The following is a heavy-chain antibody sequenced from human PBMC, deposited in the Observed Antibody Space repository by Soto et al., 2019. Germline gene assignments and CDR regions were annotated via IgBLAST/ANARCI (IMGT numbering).Heavy chain of an antibody. CDR3: ARDRSSSGYDYGDF. CDR1: GFTFSSYA. CDR2: ISGSGGST. Sequence: PGGSLRLSCAASGFTFSSYAMSWVRQAPGKGLEWVSAISGSGGSTYYADSVKGRFTISRDNSKNTLYLQMNSLRAEDTAVFYCARDRSSSGYDYGDFWGQGTLVTVSS. J-gene: IGHJ4*02. V-gene: IGHV3-23*01. D-gene: IGHD5-12*01.